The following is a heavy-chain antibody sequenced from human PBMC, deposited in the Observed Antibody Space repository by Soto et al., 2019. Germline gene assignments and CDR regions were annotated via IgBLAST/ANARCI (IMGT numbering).Heavy chain of an antibody. Sequence: SETLSLTCTVSGGSISSSSYYWGWIRQPPGKGLEWIGSIYYSGSTYYNPSLKSRVTISVDTSKNQFSLKLSSVTAADTAVYYCARHPYDILTGYYYGMDVWGQGTTVTVSS. CDR1: GGSISSSSYY. D-gene: IGHD3-9*01. CDR3: ARHPYDILTGYYYGMDV. CDR2: IYYSGST. V-gene: IGHV4-39*01. J-gene: IGHJ6*02.